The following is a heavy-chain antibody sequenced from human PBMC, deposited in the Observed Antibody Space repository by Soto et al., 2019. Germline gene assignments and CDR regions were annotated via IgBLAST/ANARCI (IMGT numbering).Heavy chain of an antibody. D-gene: IGHD1-26*01. Sequence: EVQLVESGGGLVQPGGSLRLSCAASGFTFSDHYMDWVRQAPGKGLEWVARSRNRVNSHTTEYAASVKGRFTISRDESKSSLDLQMTSLNIEGTAVYYCTRGLLGGAPSYTFHGMDVWGQGTTVTVSS. J-gene: IGHJ6*01. CDR2: SRNRVNSHTT. V-gene: IGHV3-72*01. CDR3: TRGLLGGAPSYTFHGMDV. CDR1: GFTFSDHY.